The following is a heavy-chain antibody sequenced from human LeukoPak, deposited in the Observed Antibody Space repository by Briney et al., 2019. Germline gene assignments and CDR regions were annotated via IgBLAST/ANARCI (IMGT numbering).Heavy chain of an antibody. V-gene: IGHV3-7*03. CDR3: ARAWSGYSPYYYYMDV. CDR1: GFTFSSYW. Sequence: GGSLRLSCAASGFTFSSYWMSWVRQAPGKGLEWVANIKQDGSEKYYVDSVKGRFTISRDNAKNSLYLQMNSLRAEDTALYYCARAWSGYSPYYYYMDVWGKGTTVTVSS. D-gene: IGHD3-3*01. J-gene: IGHJ6*03. CDR2: IKQDGSEK.